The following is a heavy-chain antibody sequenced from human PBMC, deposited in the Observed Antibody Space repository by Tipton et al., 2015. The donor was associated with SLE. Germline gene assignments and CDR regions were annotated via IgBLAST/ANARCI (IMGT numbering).Heavy chain of an antibody. V-gene: IGHV4-61*02. CDR2: IYTSGST. CDR1: GGSIRSGSYY. J-gene: IGHJ6*03. CDR3: ARENSQQLVPGYYYHYMDV. Sequence: TLSLTCTVSGGSIRSGSYYWSWIRQPAGKGLEWIGRIYTSGSTNYNTSLKSRVTISVDTSKNQFSLKLSSVTAADTAVYYCARENSQQLVPGYYYHYMDVWGKGTTVTVSS. D-gene: IGHD6-13*01.